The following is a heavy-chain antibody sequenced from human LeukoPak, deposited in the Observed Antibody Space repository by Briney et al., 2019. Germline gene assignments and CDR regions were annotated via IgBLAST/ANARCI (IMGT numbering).Heavy chain of an antibody. CDR3: AKDQSYGPQYCFDY. V-gene: IGHV3-30*18. CDR2: ISYDGSNK. Sequence: GSLRLSCAASGFTFSSYGMHWVRQAPGKGLEWVAVISYDGSNKYYADSVKGRFTISRDNSKNTLYLQMNSLRAEDTAVYYCAKDQSYGPQYCFDYWGQGTLVTVSS. J-gene: IGHJ4*02. CDR1: GFTFSSYG. D-gene: IGHD5-18*01.